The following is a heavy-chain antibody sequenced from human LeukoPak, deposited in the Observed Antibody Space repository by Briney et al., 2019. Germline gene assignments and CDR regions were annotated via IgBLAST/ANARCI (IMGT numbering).Heavy chain of an antibody. Sequence: SETLSLTCTVSGGPIRTYQWSWIRQPPGKGLEWIGNIHYSGSANYNPSLKSRVIISVDTSKNQFSLKLTSVTAADTAVYYCARLDPRGPDDYWGQGTLVTVSS. D-gene: IGHD2-2*03. CDR1: GGPIRTYQ. CDR2: IHYSGSA. V-gene: IGHV4-59*08. J-gene: IGHJ4*02. CDR3: ARLDPRGPDDY.